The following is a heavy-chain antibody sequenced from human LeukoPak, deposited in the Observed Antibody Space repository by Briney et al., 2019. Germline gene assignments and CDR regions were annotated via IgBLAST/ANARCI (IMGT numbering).Heavy chain of an antibody. J-gene: IGHJ4*02. CDR2: INPSGGST. V-gene: IGHV1-46*01. D-gene: IGHD6-19*01. Sequence: ASVKVSCKTSGYSFTSYYMHWVRQAPGQGLEWMGIINPSGGSTSSPQKSQGRVTMTRDTSTTTAYMELSSLRSEDTAVYFCARDGVAGTYYFDYWGQGTLVTVSS. CDR3: ARDGVAGTYYFDY. CDR1: GYSFTSYY.